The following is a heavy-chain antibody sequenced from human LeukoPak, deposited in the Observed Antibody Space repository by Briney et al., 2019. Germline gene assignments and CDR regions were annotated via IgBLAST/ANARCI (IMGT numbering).Heavy chain of an antibody. CDR2: IYYSGST. J-gene: IGHJ4*02. CDR1: GGSISSYY. D-gene: IGHD3-10*01. V-gene: IGHV4-59*01. CDR3: ARAILGELTFDY. Sequence: SETLSLTCTVSGGSISSYYWSRIRQPPGKGLEWIGYIYYSGSTNYNPSLKSRVTISVDTSKNQFSLKLSSVTAADTAVYYCARAILGELTFDYWGQGTLVTVSS.